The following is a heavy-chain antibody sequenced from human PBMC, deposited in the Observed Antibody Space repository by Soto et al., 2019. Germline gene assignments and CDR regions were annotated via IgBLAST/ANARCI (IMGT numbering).Heavy chain of an antibody. CDR2: ICYDGSNK. Sequence: AGGSLRLSCAASGFTFSSYGMHWVRQAPGKGLEWVAVICYDGSNKYYADSVKGRFTISRDNSKNTLYLQMNSLRAEDTAVYYCAREGGNYCSSTSCYPRGLNEDAFDIWGQGTMVTVSS. CDR1: GFTFSSYG. V-gene: IGHV3-33*01. CDR3: AREGGNYCSSTSCYPRGLNEDAFDI. D-gene: IGHD2-2*01. J-gene: IGHJ3*02.